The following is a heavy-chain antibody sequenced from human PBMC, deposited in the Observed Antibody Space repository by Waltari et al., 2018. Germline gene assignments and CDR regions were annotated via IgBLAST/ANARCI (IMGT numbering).Heavy chain of an antibody. CDR1: GFHCSSFW. CDR2: IKHDGSEK. Sequence: EGQMVESGGGLVQPGGSLRRYCAASGFHCSSFWMNWVRQTPGKGLEWVAGIKHDGSEKYYADSVKGRFTISRDNAKNSLYLQMNSLRAEDTAVYYCATSGWYCFDSWGQGTLVTVSS. D-gene: IGHD6-19*01. CDR3: ATSGWYCFDS. V-gene: IGHV3-7*01. J-gene: IGHJ4*02.